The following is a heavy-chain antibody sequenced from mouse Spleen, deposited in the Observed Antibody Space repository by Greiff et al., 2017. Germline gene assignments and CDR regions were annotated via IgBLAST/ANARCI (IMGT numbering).Heavy chain of an antibody. CDR1: GYTFTDYY. Sequence: EVQLQQSGPELVKPGASVKISCKASGYTFTDYYMNWVKQSHGKSLEWIGDINPNNGGTSYNQKFKGKATLTVDKSSSTAYMELRSLTSEDSAVYYCARWEREPGFAYWGQGTLVTVSA. CDR3: ARWEREPGFAY. J-gene: IGHJ3*01. CDR2: INPNNGGT. D-gene: IGHD4-1*01. V-gene: IGHV1-26*01.